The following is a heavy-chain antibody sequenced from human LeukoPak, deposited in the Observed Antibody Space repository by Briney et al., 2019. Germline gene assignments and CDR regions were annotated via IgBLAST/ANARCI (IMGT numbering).Heavy chain of an antibody. V-gene: IGHV3-74*01. CDR2: INVEGNYI. D-gene: IGHD3-22*01. CDR3: ARDLTGPYDH. CDR1: GFSVTTYW. J-gene: IGHJ4*02. Sequence: GGSLRLSCAASGFSVTTYWMHCVRQTPGKGLVWVARINVEGNYIDYAESVKGRFTISRDSAKNTLFLQMNSLRVEDTAVYSCARDLTGPYDHWGQGTLVTVSS.